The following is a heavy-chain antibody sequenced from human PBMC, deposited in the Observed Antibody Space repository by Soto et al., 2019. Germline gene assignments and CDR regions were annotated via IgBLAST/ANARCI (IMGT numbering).Heavy chain of an antibody. V-gene: IGHV3-72*01. CDR1: GFTFSDHY. J-gene: IGHJ6*03. Sequence: HPGGSLRLSCAASGFTFSDHYMDWVRQAPGKGLEWVGRSRNKANIYSTEYAASVQGRFSVSRDDSKNSLFLQMNSLKTEDTAVYYCGRSFPFGGVFYMDVWGKGTTVTVSS. CDR2: SRNKANIYST. D-gene: IGHD2-15*01. CDR3: GRSFPFGGVFYMDV.